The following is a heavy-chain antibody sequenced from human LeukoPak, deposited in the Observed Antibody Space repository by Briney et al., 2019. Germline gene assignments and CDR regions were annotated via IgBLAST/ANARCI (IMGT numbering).Heavy chain of an antibody. D-gene: IGHD3-3*01. V-gene: IGHV3-30*02. CDR1: GMTFDRHG. Sequence: GGSLRLSCVVSGMTFDRHGMHWDRQPPGKGLEWLAFIKYDGSRTDYEDSVQGRFTVSRDNSKNTLYLEMNSLRAEDTAIYYCVKDTIFTVDPFDYWGQGTLVTVSS. J-gene: IGHJ4*02. CDR2: IKYDGSRT. CDR3: VKDTIFTVDPFDY.